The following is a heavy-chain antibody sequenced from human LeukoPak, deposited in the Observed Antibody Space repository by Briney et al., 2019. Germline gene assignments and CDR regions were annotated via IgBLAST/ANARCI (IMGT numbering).Heavy chain of an antibody. Sequence: GGSLRLSCAASGFTFSNYYMTWIRQAPGKGLEWVSYITSSGGAMYFADPVKSRFTISKDIAKNSLYLQKNSPRDEDTQLYYCARVVGYCSGTSCAGYFFDAGGQGTLATVP. V-gene: IGHV3-11*01. CDR1: GFTFSNYY. J-gene: IGHJ1*01. CDR2: ITSSGGAM. D-gene: IGHD2-2*01. CDR3: ARVVGYCSGTSCAGYFFDA.